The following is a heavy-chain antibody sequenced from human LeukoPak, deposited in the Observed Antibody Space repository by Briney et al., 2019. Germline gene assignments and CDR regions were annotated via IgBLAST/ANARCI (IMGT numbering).Heavy chain of an antibody. CDR2: INHSGST. CDR3: ARGFGIMVRGVILGY. V-gene: IGHV4-34*01. J-gene: IGHJ4*02. Sequence: PSETLSLTRAVYGGSFSGYYWSWIRQPPGKGLEWIGEINHSGSTNYNPSLKSRVTISVDTSKNQFSLKLSSVTAADTAVYYCARGFGIMVRGVILGYWGQGTLVTVSS. CDR1: GGSFSGYY. D-gene: IGHD3-10*01.